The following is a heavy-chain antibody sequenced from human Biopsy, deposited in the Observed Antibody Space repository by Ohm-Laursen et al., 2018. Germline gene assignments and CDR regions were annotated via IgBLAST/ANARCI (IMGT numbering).Heavy chain of an antibody. D-gene: IGHD2-15*01. CDR3: ARGSGSGFYFDQ. CDR1: KFTVRTNS. Sequence: GSLRLSCSASKFTVRTNSMSWVRLAPGKGLEWVSVIYAGATTYYPDSVKGRFTISRDNSRNTVYLQMDSLRGEGTAVYFCARGSGSGFYFDQWGQGTLVTVSS. CDR2: IYAGATT. J-gene: IGHJ4*02. V-gene: IGHV3-66*01.